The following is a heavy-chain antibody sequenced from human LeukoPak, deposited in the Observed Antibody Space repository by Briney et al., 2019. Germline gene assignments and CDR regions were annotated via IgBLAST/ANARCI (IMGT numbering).Heavy chain of an antibody. CDR2: IDKDGSVR. D-gene: IGHD7-27*01. V-gene: IGHV3-7*01. CDR1: GFSFSDSW. Sequence: GGSLRLSCVASGFSFSDSWMSWVRQAPGKGLEWVADIDKDGSVRDYVDSVKGPFTISRDNAKNSLYLQMDSLRAEDTAVYYCATYTNWVAGDVWGQGTTVSVSS. CDR3: ATYTNWVAGDV. J-gene: IGHJ6*02.